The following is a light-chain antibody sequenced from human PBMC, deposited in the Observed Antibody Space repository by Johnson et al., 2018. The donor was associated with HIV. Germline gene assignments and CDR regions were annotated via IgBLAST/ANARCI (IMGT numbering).Light chain of an antibody. CDR2: DNN. CDR3: GTWDSSLSAGFYV. V-gene: IGLV1-51*01. Sequence: QSVLTQPPSVSAAPRQKVTISCSGSSSNIANNYVSWYQQLPGTAPKLLIYDNNKRPSGIPDRFSGSKSGTSATLGITGLQTGDEADYYCGTWDSSLSAGFYVFGTGTRVTVL. J-gene: IGLJ1*01. CDR1: SSNIANNY.